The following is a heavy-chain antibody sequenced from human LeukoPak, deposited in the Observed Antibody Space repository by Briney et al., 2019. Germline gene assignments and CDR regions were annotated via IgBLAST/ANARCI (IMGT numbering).Heavy chain of an antibody. CDR3: ARHLTWLLPYFDY. CDR1: GYSISSGYY. V-gene: IGHV4-38-2*01. D-gene: IGHD3-22*01. CDR2: IYHSGST. J-gene: IGHJ4*02. Sequence: SETLSLTCAVSGYSISSGYYWGWIRQPPGKGLEWIGSIYHSGSTYYNPSLKSRVTISVDTSKNQFSLKLSSVTAADTAVYYWARHLTWLLPYFDYWGQETLVTVSS.